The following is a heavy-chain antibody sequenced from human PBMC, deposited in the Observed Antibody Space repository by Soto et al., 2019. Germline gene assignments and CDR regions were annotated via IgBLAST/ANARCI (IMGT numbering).Heavy chain of an antibody. Sequence: GGSLRLSCAASGFTFSNYAMHWVRQAPGKGLEWAGNIKEDGTEQYYGDSVRGRFTISRDNAKNSLYLQMNSLRVEDTALYYCARDVGWLTHESWGQGTLVTVSS. J-gene: IGHJ5*02. V-gene: IGHV3-7*01. CDR1: GFTFSNYA. CDR3: ARDVGWLTHES. CDR2: IKEDGTEQ. D-gene: IGHD6-19*01.